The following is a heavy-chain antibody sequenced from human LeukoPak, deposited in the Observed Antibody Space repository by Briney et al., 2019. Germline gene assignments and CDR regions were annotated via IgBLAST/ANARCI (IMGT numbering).Heavy chain of an antibody. J-gene: IGHJ4*02. V-gene: IGHV1-2*02. CDR1: GHTFTGYS. D-gene: IGHD4/OR15-4a*01. CDR2: INLNSGDT. Sequence: ASVKVSCKASGHTFTGYSIHWVRQAPGQGLEWMGWINLNSGDTNYAQRFQGRVTMTRDTSINTAYMELIGLRSDDTAIYYCARDITYGAFDYWGQGTLVTVSS. CDR3: ARDITYGAFDY.